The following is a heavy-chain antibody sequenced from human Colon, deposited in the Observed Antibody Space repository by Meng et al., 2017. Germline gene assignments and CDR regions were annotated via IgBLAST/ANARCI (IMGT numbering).Heavy chain of an antibody. CDR2: ISSSGGDK. V-gene: IGHV3-11*01. Sequence: QLQLWRAGAGLVKPGCPLRPSCASPGFTFSDYYLTWIRQAPGKGLEWISYISSSGGDKYYADSVKGRLTISRDNSNNSLYLQMNSLRADDTAVYYCVRSRTTEITKYYFDYWGQGTLVTVSS. J-gene: IGHJ4*02. CDR1: GFTFSDYY. D-gene: IGHD4-11*01. CDR3: VRSRTTEITKYYFDY.